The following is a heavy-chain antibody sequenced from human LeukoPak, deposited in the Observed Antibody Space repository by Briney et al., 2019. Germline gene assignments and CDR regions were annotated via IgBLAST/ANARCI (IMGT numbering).Heavy chain of an antibody. D-gene: IGHD3-10*01. J-gene: IGHJ4*02. V-gene: IGHV3-30*18. Sequence: GGSLRLSCAASGFTFSSYVMHWVRQAPGKGLEWVAVISSDGSDEYYAASGKGRFTISRDSSKNQLYLQMNSLRVEDTAVYHCAKGVRGVIAYYFDYWGQGTLVTVSS. CDR1: GFTFSSYV. CDR3: AKGVRGVIAYYFDY. CDR2: ISSDGSDE.